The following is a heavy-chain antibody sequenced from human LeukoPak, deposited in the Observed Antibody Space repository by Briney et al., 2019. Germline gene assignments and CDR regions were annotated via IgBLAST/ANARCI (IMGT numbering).Heavy chain of an antibody. V-gene: IGHV4-34*01. CDR2: INHSGST. CDR1: GGSFSGYY. Sequence: NPSETLSLTCAVYGGSFSGYYWSWIRQPPGKGLEWIGEINHSGSTNYNPSLKSRVTISVDTSKNQFSLKLSSVTAADTAVYYCAREVSGDYVWGSYRRTNWFDPWGQGTLVTVSS. CDR3: AREVSGDYVWGSYRRTNWFDP. D-gene: IGHD3-16*02. J-gene: IGHJ5*02.